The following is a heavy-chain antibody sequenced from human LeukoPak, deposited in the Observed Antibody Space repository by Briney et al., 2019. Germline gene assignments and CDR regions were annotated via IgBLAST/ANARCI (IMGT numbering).Heavy chain of an antibody. CDR3: AKSPRVFWYFDL. CDR1: GFTFSTYA. J-gene: IGHJ2*01. CDR2: VSHDESNK. Sequence: GSLRLSCAASGFTFSTYAMHWVRQAPGKGLEWVAVVSHDESNKDYADSVKGRFTISRDKSKNTLYLQMNSLAAEDTAVYYCAKSPRVFWYFDLWGRGTLVTVSS. D-gene: IGHD6-13*01. V-gene: IGHV3-30*18.